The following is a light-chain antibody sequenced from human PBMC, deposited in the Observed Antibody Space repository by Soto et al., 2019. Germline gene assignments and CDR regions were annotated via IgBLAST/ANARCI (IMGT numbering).Light chain of an antibody. CDR1: QSISNW. V-gene: IGKV1-39*01. Sequence: DIHMTQSPSTLPASVGERVTITCRASQSISNWLAWYQQKPGKAPKLLIYAASSLQSGVPSRFSGSGSGTDFTLTISSLQPEDFATYYCQQSYSTPITFGQGTRLENK. J-gene: IGKJ5*01. CDR3: QQSYSTPIT. CDR2: AAS.